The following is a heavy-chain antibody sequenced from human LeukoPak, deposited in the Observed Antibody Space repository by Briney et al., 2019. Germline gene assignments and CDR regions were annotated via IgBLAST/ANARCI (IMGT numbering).Heavy chain of an antibody. CDR2: IYYSGST. CDR1: GGSISSYY. Sequence: SETLSLTCTVSGGSISSYYWSWIRQPPRKGLEWMGYIYYSGSTNYNPSLKSRVTISVDTSKNQFSLKLSSVTAADTAVYYCARKAVAEAFDIWGQGTMVTVSS. J-gene: IGHJ3*02. D-gene: IGHD6-19*01. V-gene: IGHV4-59*01. CDR3: ARKAVAEAFDI.